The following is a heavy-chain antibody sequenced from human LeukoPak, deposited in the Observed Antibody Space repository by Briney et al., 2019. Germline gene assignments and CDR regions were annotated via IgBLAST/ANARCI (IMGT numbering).Heavy chain of an antibody. V-gene: IGHV4-59*01. D-gene: IGHD3-10*01. Sequence: SETLSLTCTVSGGSISSYYWSWIRQPPGKGLEWIGYIYYSGSTNYNPSLKSRVTISVDTSKNQFSLKLSSVTAADTAVYYCARGSVWFGELAVDTQYYFDYWGQGTLVTVSS. CDR3: ARGSVWFGELAVDTQYYFDY. CDR2: IYYSGST. J-gene: IGHJ4*02. CDR1: GGSISSYY.